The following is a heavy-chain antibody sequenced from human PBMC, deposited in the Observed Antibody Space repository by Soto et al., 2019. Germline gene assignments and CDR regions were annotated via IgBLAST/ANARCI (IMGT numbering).Heavy chain of an antibody. J-gene: IGHJ6*02. CDR2: TYYRSKWYS. V-gene: IGHV6-1*01. CDR3: ARIHSSPSSDMQV. CDR1: VYSVPSNSAA. D-gene: IGHD6-6*01. Sequence: SQTLSLTCAISVYSVPSNSAAWNWIIQSPSRGLEWLGRTYYRSKWYSHYAVSVKSRITINPDTSKNQFSLQLNSVTPEDTAVYYCARIHSSPSSDMQVWGQATTVTVSS.